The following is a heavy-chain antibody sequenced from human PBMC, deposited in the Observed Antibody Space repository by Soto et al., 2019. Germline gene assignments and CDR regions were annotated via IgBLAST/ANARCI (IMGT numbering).Heavy chain of an antibody. J-gene: IGHJ5*02. D-gene: IGHD2-15*01. Sequence: QVHLVQSGAEVLKPGASMKVSCKASGYTFTNYDITWVRQAPGQGLEWVGWISSYNGNTNYAQKFQGRVTMTTDTSTSTAYMELRSLRSDDTAIYYCARTLRTSAGYNWFDPWGQGTLVTVSS. CDR2: ISSYNGNT. CDR1: GYTFTNYD. V-gene: IGHV1-18*01. CDR3: ARTLRTSAGYNWFDP.